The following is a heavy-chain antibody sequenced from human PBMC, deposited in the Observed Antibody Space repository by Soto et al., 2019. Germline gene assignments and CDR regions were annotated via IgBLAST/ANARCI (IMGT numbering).Heavy chain of an antibody. J-gene: IGHJ4*02. CDR2: MNPNSGNT. Sequence: ASVKVSCKASGYXFTSYDINWVRQATGQRLERMGWMNPNSGNTGYAQKFQGRVTMTRNTSISTAYMELSSLRSEDTAVYYCALGRMITMVRAAPPAYYFDYCGQATLVTVSS. D-gene: IGHD3-10*01. CDR3: ALGRMITMVRAAPPAYYFDY. V-gene: IGHV1-8*01. CDR1: GYXFTSYD.